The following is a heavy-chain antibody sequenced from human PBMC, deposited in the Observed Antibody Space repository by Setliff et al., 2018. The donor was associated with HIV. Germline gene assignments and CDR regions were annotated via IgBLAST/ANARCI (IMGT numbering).Heavy chain of an antibody. Sequence: SVKVSCKASGENFSSHSISWVRQAPGQGLEWMGGIVPIFGTPNYAQKFKGRLTITADESTSTVYMELSSLRSEDTAVYFCARDSRDIVVVIAPEPEPYYYYGMDVWGEGTTVTVSS. V-gene: IGHV1-69*13. CDR1: GENFSSHS. J-gene: IGHJ6*04. CDR3: ARDSRDIVVVIAPEPEPYYYYGMDV. CDR2: IVPIFGTP. D-gene: IGHD2-15*01.